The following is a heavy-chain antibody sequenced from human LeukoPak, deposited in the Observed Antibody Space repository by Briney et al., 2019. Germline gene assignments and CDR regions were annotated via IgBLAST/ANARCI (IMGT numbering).Heavy chain of an antibody. D-gene: IGHD5-24*01. J-gene: IGHJ3*02. V-gene: IGHV3-30-3*01. CDR2: ISYDGLNK. CDR1: GFTFSNYA. Sequence: GGSLRLSCSASGFTFSNYAMHWVRQAPGKGLEWVAVISYDGLNKYYADSVKGRFTISRDNSKNTLYLQMNSLRAEDTAVYYCAREMATIGRGAFDIWGQGTIVTVSS. CDR3: AREMATIGRGAFDI.